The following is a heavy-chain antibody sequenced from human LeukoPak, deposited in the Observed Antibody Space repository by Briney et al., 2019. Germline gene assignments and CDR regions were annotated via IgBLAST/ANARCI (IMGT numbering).Heavy chain of an antibody. J-gene: IGHJ3*02. CDR1: GLTVSRTY. CDR3: AAGGLIRDTHSFEI. D-gene: IGHD3/OR15-3a*01. Sequence: GGSRGFSCAASGLTVSRTYMAWFRKTPGKGLNWASLLYAGGGLYYADSVKGRFNISRDISSNTMYLQMSALRAEDTAVYYCAAGGLIRDTHSFEIWGQGTVVTVSS. V-gene: IGHV3-53*01. CDR2: LYAGGGL.